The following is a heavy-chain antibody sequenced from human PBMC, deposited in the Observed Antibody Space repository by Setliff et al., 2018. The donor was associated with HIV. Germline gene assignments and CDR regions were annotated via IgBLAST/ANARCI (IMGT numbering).Heavy chain of an antibody. CDR2: ISSSGSYI. CDR3: ARDQSQSIVARQDGVYYYYYMDV. Sequence: GESLKISCAASGFTFFDYALNWVRQAPGKGLEWVSSISSSGSYIYYADSVKGRFTISRDHATSALYLQMDSLRAEDTAVYYCARDQSQSIVARQDGVYYYYYMDVWGKGTTVTVSS. J-gene: IGHJ6*03. V-gene: IGHV3-21*01. D-gene: IGHD6-6*01. CDR1: GFTFFDYA.